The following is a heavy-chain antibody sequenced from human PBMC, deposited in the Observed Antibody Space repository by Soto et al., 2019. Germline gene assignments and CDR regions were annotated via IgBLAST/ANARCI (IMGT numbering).Heavy chain of an antibody. V-gene: IGHV4-59*01. J-gene: IGHJ6*02. CDR1: GGSISSYY. CDR3: ARDSGYSYGSTYYYYYGMDV. Sequence: SETLSLTCTVSGGSISSYYWSWIRQPPGKGLEWIGYIYYSGSTNYNPSLKSRVTISVDTSKNQFSLKLSSVTAADTAVYYCARDSGYSYGSTYYYYYGMDVWGQGTTVTVSS. CDR2: IYYSGST. D-gene: IGHD5-18*01.